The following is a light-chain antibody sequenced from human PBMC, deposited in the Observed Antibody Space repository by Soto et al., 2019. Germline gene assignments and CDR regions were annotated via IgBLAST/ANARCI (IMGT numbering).Light chain of an antibody. CDR3: QQSHKIPST. Sequence: DIRITQSPSSLSSSVLDIFTITCRASQSISSYLNWYQQKPGKAPKLLIYAASTLESGVPSRFSGGGSGTDFTLTINSLQTEDSATYYCQQSHKIPSTFGQGTKVDIK. J-gene: IGKJ1*01. CDR2: AAS. CDR1: QSISSY. V-gene: IGKV1-39*01.